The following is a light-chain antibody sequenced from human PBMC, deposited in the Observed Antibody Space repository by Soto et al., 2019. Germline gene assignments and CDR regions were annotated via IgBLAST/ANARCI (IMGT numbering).Light chain of an antibody. CDR2: AAS. J-gene: IGKJ4*01. Sequence: DIQMTQSPSSLSASVGDRVTITCRASQSISSYLNWYQQKPGKAPKLLIYAASSLQSGVPSRFSGSRSGTDFTLTISSLQPEDFATYYWQQSYSTPLTFGGWTKREIK. CDR1: QSISSY. V-gene: IGKV1-39*01. CDR3: QQSYSTPLT.